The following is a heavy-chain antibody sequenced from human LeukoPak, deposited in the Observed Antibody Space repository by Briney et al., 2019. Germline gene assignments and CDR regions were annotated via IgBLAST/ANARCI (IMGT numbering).Heavy chain of an antibody. CDR1: GGTFSRYT. CDR2: INPNSGAT. J-gene: IGHJ4*02. V-gene: IGHV1-2*02. D-gene: IGHD3-3*02. CDR3: ARGHFDDYLDY. Sequence: ASVKVSCKASGGTFSRYTITWVRQAPGQGLEWMGWINPNSGATSYAQKSQGRVTMTRDTSISTAYMDLSSLRSDDTAVYYCARGHFDDYLDYWGQGTLVTVSS.